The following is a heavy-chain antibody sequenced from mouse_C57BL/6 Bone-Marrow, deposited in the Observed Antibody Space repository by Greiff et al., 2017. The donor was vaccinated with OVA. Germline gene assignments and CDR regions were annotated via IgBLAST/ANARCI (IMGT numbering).Heavy chain of an antibody. Sequence: SGAELVRPGASVTLSCKASGYTFTDYEMHWVKQTPVHGLEWIGAIDPETGGTAYNQKFKGKAILTADKSSSTAYMELRSLTSEDSAVSFCTYEYDEGWAMDYWGQGTSVTVSS. V-gene: IGHV1-15*01. D-gene: IGHD2-4*01. CDR1: GYTFTDYE. CDR2: IDPETGGT. J-gene: IGHJ4*01. CDR3: TYEYDEGWAMDY.